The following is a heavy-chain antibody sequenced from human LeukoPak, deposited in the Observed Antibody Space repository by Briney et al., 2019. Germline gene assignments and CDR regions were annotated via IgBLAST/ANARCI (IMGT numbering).Heavy chain of an antibody. CDR2: ISAYNGNT. D-gene: IGHD1-14*01. Sequence: GASVKVSCKASGYTFTSFGISWVRQAPGQGLEWMGWISAYNGNTNYAQKLQGRVTMTTDTSTSTAYMELRSLRSDDTAVYYCAGELTGKDFGRYMDVWGKGTTVTVSS. CDR3: AGELTGKDFGRYMDV. V-gene: IGHV1-18*01. J-gene: IGHJ6*03. CDR1: GYTFTSFG.